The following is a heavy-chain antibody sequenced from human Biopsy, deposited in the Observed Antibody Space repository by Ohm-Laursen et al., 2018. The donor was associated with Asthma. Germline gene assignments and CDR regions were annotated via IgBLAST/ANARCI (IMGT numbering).Heavy chain of an antibody. CDR2: ISYDGNHK. V-gene: IGHV3-30*18. J-gene: IGHJ4*02. CDR3: AKRRGYSGHDNDY. D-gene: IGHD5-12*01. CDR1: GFMFRSFG. Sequence: SLRLSCIAPGFMFRSFGIHWVRQAPGKGLEWVAVISYDGNHKFYEDSVKGRFTISRDNSKNTLYLQMNSLRTEDTAVYYCAKRRGYSGHDNDYWGQGTLVIVSS.